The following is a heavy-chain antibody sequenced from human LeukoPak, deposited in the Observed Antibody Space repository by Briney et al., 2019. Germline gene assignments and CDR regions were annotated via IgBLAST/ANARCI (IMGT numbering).Heavy chain of an antibody. J-gene: IGHJ4*02. V-gene: IGHV1-24*01. D-gene: IGHD3-10*01. CDR2: FNPEDGET. Sequence: ASVKVSCKAPGYTLTELSMHWVRQAPGKGLEWMGGFNPEDGETIHAQKFQGRVTMTEDTSTDTAYMELSSLRSEDTAVYYCATDRTVRGVMGGNWGQGTLVTVSS. CDR3: ATDRTVRGVMGGN. CDR1: GYTLTELS.